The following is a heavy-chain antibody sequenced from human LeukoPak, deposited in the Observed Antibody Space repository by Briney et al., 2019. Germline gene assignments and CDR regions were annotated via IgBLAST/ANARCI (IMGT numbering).Heavy chain of an antibody. CDR2: IYYSGST. CDR3: AGAFPSPKFDP. J-gene: IGHJ5*02. V-gene: IGHV4-39*01. D-gene: IGHD2/OR15-2a*01. Sequence: PSETLSLTCTVSGGSISSSRYYWSWIRQPPGKGQEWIGSIYYSGSTYYNPSLKSRVTISVDTSKNQFSLKLSSVTAADTAVYYCAGAFPSPKFDPWGQGTLVTVSS. CDR1: GGSISSSRYY.